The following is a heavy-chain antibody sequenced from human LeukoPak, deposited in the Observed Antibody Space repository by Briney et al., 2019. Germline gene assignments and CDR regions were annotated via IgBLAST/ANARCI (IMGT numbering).Heavy chain of an antibody. CDR2: ISGSGGST. CDR3: ARAYCGGDCYSAGYNWFDP. Sequence: GGSLRLSCAASGFTFSSYAMSWVRQAPGKGLEWVSAISGSGGSTYYADSVKGRFTISRDNSKNTLYLQMNSLRAEDTAVYYCARAYCGGDCYSAGYNWFDPWSQGTLVTVSS. D-gene: IGHD2-21*02. CDR1: GFTFSSYA. J-gene: IGHJ5*02. V-gene: IGHV3-23*01.